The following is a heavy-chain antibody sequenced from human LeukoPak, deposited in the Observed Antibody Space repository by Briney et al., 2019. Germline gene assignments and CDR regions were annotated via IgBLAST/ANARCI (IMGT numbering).Heavy chain of an antibody. J-gene: IGHJ4*02. V-gene: IGHV4-59*01. CDR3: ARDTGPLDY. CDR2: IYYSGST. Sequence: SETLSLTCTVSGASIRSYFWSWIRQPPGKGLEWIGYIYYSGSTNYNPSLKSRVTISVDTSKNQFSLKLSSVTAADTAVYYCARDTGPLDYWGQGTLVTVSS. CDR1: GASIRSYF. D-gene: IGHD1-14*01.